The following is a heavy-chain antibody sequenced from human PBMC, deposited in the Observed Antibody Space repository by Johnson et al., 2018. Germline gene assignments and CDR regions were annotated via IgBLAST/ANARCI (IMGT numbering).Heavy chain of an antibody. J-gene: IGHJ1*01. V-gene: IGHV3-23*04. Sequence: VQLVQSGGGLVQPGGSLSLSCAASGFTFSSYAMNWVRPAPGQGLEWVSTVSRSNSSTYYADPVKGRFTISRDNSKNIQYLQINRLRAEDTAIYAREKNLKSGTYVRAEYFQHWGQGTLVTVSS. CDR1: GFTFSSYA. D-gene: IGHD1-26*01. CDR2: VSRSNSST. CDR3: EKNLKSGTYVRAEYFQH.